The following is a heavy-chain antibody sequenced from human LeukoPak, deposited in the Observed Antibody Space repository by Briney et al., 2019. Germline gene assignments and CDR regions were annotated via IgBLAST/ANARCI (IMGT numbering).Heavy chain of an antibody. D-gene: IGHD2-2*03. CDR2: IYYSGST. Sequence: SETLSLTCTVSGASISSYYWSWIRQPPGKGLEWIGYIYYSGSTNYNPSLKGRVTISVATSKNQSSLKLSSMTAADTAVYYCARTGGYCSSTSCYESRYYYYYYYMDVWGKGTTVTVSS. CDR3: ARTGGYCSSTSCYESRYYYYYYYMDV. CDR1: GASISSYY. V-gene: IGHV4-59*01. J-gene: IGHJ6*03.